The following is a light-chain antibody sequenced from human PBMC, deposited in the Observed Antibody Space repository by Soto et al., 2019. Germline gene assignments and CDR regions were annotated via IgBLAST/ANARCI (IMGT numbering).Light chain of an antibody. V-gene: IGLV4-69*01. CDR3: QTWGTGIYVV. Sequence: QPVLTQSPSASASLGASVKLTCTLSSGHSSYAIAWHQQQPEKGPRYLMKLNSDGSHSKGDGIPDRFSGSSSGAERYLTISCLKYEDEADYYCQTWGTGIYVVFGGGTKVTVL. CDR1: SGHSSYA. CDR2: LNSDGSH. J-gene: IGLJ2*01.